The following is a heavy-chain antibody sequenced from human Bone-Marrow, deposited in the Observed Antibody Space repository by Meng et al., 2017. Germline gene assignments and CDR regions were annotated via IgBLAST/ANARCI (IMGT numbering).Heavy chain of an antibody. D-gene: IGHD5-24*01. CDR3: AKSSGDGYNLYYFDY. V-gene: IGHV3-9*01. Sequence: SLKISCAASGFTFDDYAMHWVRQAPGKGLEWVSGISWNSGSIGYADSVKGRFTISRDNAKNSLYLQLNSLRAEDTALYYCAKSSGDGYNLYYFDYWGQRTLVTVSS. CDR2: ISWNSGSI. J-gene: IGHJ4*02. CDR1: GFTFDDYA.